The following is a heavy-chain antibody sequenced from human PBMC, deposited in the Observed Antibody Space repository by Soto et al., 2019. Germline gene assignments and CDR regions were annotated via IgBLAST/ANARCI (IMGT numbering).Heavy chain of an antibody. J-gene: IGHJ3*02. CDR3: ARKVVAATRVAFDI. D-gene: IGHD2-15*01. CDR1: GGSISSGGYY. Sequence: PSETLSLSCTVSGGSISSGGYYWSWIRQHPGKGLEWIGYIYYSGSTYYNPSLKSRVTISVDTSKNQFSLKLSSVTAADTVVYYCARKVVAATRVAFDIWGQGTMVTVSS. CDR2: IYYSGST. V-gene: IGHV4-31*03.